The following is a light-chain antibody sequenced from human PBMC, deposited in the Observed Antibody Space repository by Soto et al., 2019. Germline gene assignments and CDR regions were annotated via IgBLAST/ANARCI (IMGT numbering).Light chain of an antibody. CDR2: GAS. J-gene: IGKJ1*01. CDR1: QSVSSN. V-gene: IGKV3-15*01. Sequence: EIVMTQSPATLSVSPGERATLSCRASQSVSSNLAWYQQKPGQAPRLLVYGASTRATGIPARFSGSGSGTEFTLTISSLKSEDFAVYYCQQYNNWPSWTFGQGTK. CDR3: QQYNNWPSWT.